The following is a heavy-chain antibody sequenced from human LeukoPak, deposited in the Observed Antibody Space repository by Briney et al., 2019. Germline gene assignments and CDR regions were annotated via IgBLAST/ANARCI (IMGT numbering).Heavy chain of an antibody. Sequence: PGGSLRLSCAGSGFTFSSYAMSWARQAPGKGLEWVSAISGSGGTTYYADSVKGRFTISRDNSKNTLYLQMNSLRAEDTAVYYCAKDTSGSYFTGDYWGQGTLVTVSS. CDR3: AKDTSGSYFTGDY. CDR2: ISGSGGTT. V-gene: IGHV3-23*01. J-gene: IGHJ4*02. D-gene: IGHD6-19*01. CDR1: GFTFSSYA.